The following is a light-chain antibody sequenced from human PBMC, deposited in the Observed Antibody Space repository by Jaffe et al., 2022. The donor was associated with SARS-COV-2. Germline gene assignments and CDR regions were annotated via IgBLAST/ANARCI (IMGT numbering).Light chain of an antibody. J-gene: IGKJ1*01. Sequence: EIVLTQSPGTLSLSPGERATLSCRASQSVSSGYLAWYQQKPGQAPRFLIYGASNRATGIPDRFSGSGSGTDFTLTISRLEPEDFAVYYCQYYSSSPTFGQGTKVEIK. CDR2: GAS. V-gene: IGKV3-20*01. CDR3: QYYSSSPT. CDR1: QSVSSGY.